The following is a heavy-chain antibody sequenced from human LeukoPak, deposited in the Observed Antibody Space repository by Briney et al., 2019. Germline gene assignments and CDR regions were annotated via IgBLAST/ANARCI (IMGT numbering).Heavy chain of an antibody. Sequence: GGSLRLSCAASGFTFSSYGMHWVRQAPGKGLEWVAFIRYDGSNKYYADSVKGRFTISRDNSKNTLYLQMNSLRAEDTAVYYCARGRNGDYPFDYWGQGTLVTVSS. D-gene: IGHD4-17*01. V-gene: IGHV3-30*02. CDR3: ARGRNGDYPFDY. CDR2: IRYDGSNK. CDR1: GFTFSSYG. J-gene: IGHJ4*02.